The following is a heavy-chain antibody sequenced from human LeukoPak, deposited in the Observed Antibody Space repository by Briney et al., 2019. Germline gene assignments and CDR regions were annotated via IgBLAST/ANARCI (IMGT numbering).Heavy chain of an antibody. CDR2: IYPGDSDT. CDR1: GYSFTSYW. V-gene: IGHV5-51*01. CDR3: ARRRLGGGIAVAGRAEGDAFDI. D-gene: IGHD6-19*01. Sequence: GEPLKISCKGSGYSFTSYWIGWVRQMPGKGLGWMGIIYPGDSDTRYSPSFQGQVTISADKSISTAYLQWSSLKASDTAMYYCARRRLGGGIAVAGRAEGDAFDIWGQGTMVTVSS. J-gene: IGHJ3*02.